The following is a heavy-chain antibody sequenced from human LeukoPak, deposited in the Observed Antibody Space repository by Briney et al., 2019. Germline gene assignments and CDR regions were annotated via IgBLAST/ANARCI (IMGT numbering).Heavy chain of an antibody. Sequence: ASVKVSCKPSGYTFTSYALSWVRQAPGQGLEWMGIINPSGGSTSYAQKFQGRVTMTRDTSTSTVYMELSSLRSEDTAVYYCAREGGSSSRYSGYDWAGYGFDPWGQGTLVTVSS. CDR2: INPSGGST. CDR1: GYTFTSYA. CDR3: AREGGSSSRYSGYDWAGYGFDP. V-gene: IGHV1-46*01. D-gene: IGHD5-12*01. J-gene: IGHJ5*02.